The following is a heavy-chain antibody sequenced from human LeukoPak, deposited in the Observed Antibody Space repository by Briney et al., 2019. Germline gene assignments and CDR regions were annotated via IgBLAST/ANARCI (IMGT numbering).Heavy chain of an antibody. J-gene: IGHJ4*02. Sequence: GRSLRLSCAASGFTFDDYAMHWVRQAPGKGLEWVSGISWNSGSIDYADSVKGRFTISRDNAKNSLYLQMNSLRAEDTALYYCAKDIRYYDSSGYLGFDYWGQGTLVTVSS. CDR3: AKDIRYYDSSGYLGFDY. D-gene: IGHD3-22*01. V-gene: IGHV3-9*01. CDR2: ISWNSGSI. CDR1: GFTFDDYA.